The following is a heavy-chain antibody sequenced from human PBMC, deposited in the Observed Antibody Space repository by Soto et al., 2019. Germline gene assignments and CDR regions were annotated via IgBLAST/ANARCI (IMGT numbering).Heavy chain of an antibody. Sequence: EVQLLESGGGLVQPGGSLRLSCAASGFTFSSYAMSWVRQAPGKGVEWVSVISGSGGSTYYADSVKGRFTISRDNSKNTLYLQMTSLRAEDTAVYYCARRTSGWYLDYWGQGTLVTVSS. CDR3: ARRTSGWYLDY. J-gene: IGHJ4*02. D-gene: IGHD6-19*01. V-gene: IGHV3-23*01. CDR1: GFTFSSYA. CDR2: ISGSGGST.